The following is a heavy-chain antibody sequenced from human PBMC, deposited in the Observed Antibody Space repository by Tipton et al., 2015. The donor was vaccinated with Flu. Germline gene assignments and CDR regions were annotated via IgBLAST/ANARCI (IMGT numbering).Heavy chain of an antibody. V-gene: IGHV3-33*01. CDR3: ARDQQSDSSGWCWYFDL. CDR1: GFTFSSYG. D-gene: IGHD6-19*01. Sequence: SLRLSCAASGFTFSSYGMHWVRQAPGKGLEWVAVIWYDGSNKYYADSVKGRFTISRDNSKNTLYLQMNSLRAEDTAVYYCARDQQSDSSGWCWYFDLWGRGTLVTVSS. CDR2: IWYDGSNK. J-gene: IGHJ2*01.